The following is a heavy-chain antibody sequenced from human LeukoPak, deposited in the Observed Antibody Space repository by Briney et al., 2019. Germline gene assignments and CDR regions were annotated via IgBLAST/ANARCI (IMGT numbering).Heavy chain of an antibody. CDR2: IYYSGST. V-gene: IGHV4-59*01. CDR3: ARAPRVVRGMGAFDI. J-gene: IGHJ3*02. Sequence: SETLSLTCTVSGGSISSYYWSWIRQPPGKGLEWIGYIYYSGSTNYKPSLKSRVTISVDTSKNQFSLKLSSVTAADTAVYYCARAPRVVRGMGAFDIWGQGTMVTVSS. D-gene: IGHD4-23*01. CDR1: GGSISSYY.